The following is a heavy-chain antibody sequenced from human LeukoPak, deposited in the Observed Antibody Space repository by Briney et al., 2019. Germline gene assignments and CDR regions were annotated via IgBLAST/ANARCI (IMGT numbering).Heavy chain of an antibody. D-gene: IGHD3-10*01. CDR1: GGSISSSGYY. CDR2: IYYSGST. J-gene: IGHJ3*02. Sequence: PSETLSLTCTVSGGSISSSGYYWGWIRQPPGKGLEWIGSIYYSGSTYYNPSLESRVTISVDTSKNQYSLRVSSVTAADTAVYHCARRGSGPLRGATGLGAFDIWGQGTMVTVSS. CDR3: ARRGSGPLRGATGLGAFDI. V-gene: IGHV4-39*01.